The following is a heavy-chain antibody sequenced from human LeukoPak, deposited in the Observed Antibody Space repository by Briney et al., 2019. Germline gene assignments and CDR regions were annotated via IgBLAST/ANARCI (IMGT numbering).Heavy chain of an antibody. J-gene: IGHJ4*02. V-gene: IGHV3-23*01. CDR2: ISSSGGST. D-gene: IGHD1-1*01. CDR1: GFTFSSYA. Sequence: GGSLRLSCAASGFTFSSYAMSWVRQAPGKGLEWVSAISSSGGSTYYADSVKGRFTISRDNSKNTLYLQMNSLRAGDTAVYYCAKRSRERYYFDYWGQGTLVTVSS. CDR3: AKRSRERYYFDY.